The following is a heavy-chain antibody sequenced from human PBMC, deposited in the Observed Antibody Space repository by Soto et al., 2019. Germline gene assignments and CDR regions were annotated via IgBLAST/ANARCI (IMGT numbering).Heavy chain of an antibody. V-gene: IGHV2-5*02. CDR2: IYWDDDK. Sequence: KESGPTLVKPQQTLTLTCTFSGVSLTTSGVGVGWIRQPPGKALEWLALIYWDDDKRYNPSLKSRLTITKDPSKNQVVLTMTNMDTVDTATYYCTHIVNTVNNEWGQGTLVTVSS. CDR1: GVSLTTSGVG. D-gene: IGHD4-17*01. J-gene: IGHJ4*02. CDR3: THIVNTVNNE.